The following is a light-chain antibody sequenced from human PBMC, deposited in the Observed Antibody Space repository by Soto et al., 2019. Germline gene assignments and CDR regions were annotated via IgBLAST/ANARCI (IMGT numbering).Light chain of an antibody. CDR2: ATS. V-gene: IGKV3-20*01. CDR3: QQYDTSARYI. J-gene: IGKJ2*01. Sequence: IVLTQSPGTLSLSPGERATLSCRASQDLNTRYSAWYQQKRGQPPSLLIFATSTRASGIPDRFIGSGSGRDFTLTISRLEPEDSSVYFCQQYDTSARYIFGQGTSLDIK. CDR1: QDLNTRY.